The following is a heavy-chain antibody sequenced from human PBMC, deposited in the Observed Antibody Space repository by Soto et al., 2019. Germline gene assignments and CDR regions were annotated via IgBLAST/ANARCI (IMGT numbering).Heavy chain of an antibody. J-gene: IGHJ6*02. CDR1: GGSISSGDYY. CDR2: IYYSGST. CDR3: SMSDYYYYGMDV. Sequence: SETLSLTCTVSGGSISSGDYYWSWIRQPPGKGLEWIGYIYYSGSTYYNPSLKSRVTISVDTSKNQFSLKLSSVTAADTAVYYCSMSDYYYYGMDVWGQGTTVTVSS. D-gene: IGHD3-10*02. V-gene: IGHV4-30-4*01.